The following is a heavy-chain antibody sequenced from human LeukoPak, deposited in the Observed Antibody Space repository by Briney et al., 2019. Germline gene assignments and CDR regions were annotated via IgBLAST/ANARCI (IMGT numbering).Heavy chain of an antibody. V-gene: IGHV4-39*01. CDR3: ARQARENWFDP. CDR1: GGSITTTSNY. J-gene: IGHJ5*02. Sequence: SETLSLTCTVSGGSITTTSNYWGWIRQPPGKELEWIGSIYYSGSTDYNPSLRSRVTISVDTSKNQFSLKLSSVTATDTAVYYCARQARENWFDPWGQGTLVTVSS. CDR2: IYYSGST.